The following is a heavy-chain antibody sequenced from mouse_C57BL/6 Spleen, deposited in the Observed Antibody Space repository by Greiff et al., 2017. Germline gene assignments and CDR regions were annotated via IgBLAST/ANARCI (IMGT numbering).Heavy chain of an antibody. CDR3: AREGDDGDCGAMDY. J-gene: IGHJ4*01. Sequence: QVQLQQSGAELARPGASVKLSCKASGYTFTSYGISWVKQRTGQGLEWIGEIYPRSGNTYYNEKFKGKATLTADKSSSTAYMELRSLTSEDSAVYFCAREGDDGDCGAMDYWGQGTSVTVSS. D-gene: IGHD2-3*01. CDR2: IYPRSGNT. CDR1: GYTFTSYG. V-gene: IGHV1-81*01.